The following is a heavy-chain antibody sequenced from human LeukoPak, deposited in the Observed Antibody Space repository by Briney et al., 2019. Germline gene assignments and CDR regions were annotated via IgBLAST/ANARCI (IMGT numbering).Heavy chain of an antibody. D-gene: IGHD2-8*02. CDR1: GFTFSSYS. CDR3: ATYRQVLLPFES. J-gene: IGHJ4*02. CDR2: IFPSGGEI. V-gene: IGHV3-21*04. Sequence: GGSLRLSCAAPGFTFSSYSMKWGRQAPGKGLEWVSSIFPSGGEIHYADSVRGRFTISRDNSKSTLSLQMNSLRAEDTAIYYCATYRQVLLPFESWGQGTLVTVSS.